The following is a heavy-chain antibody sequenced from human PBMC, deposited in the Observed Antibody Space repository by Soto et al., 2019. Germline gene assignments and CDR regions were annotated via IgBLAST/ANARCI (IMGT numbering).Heavy chain of an antibody. CDR1: GYTFTSYG. Sequence: GASVKVSCKASGYTFTSYGISWVRQAPGQGLELIGWISAYNGITNYAQKLQGRVTMTTDTSTSTAYMELRRLRSDVTAVYYFARCGESLLMVYVFDYWGQGTLVTVSS. D-gene: IGHD2-8*01. CDR3: ARCGESLLMVYVFDY. V-gene: IGHV1-18*01. J-gene: IGHJ4*02. CDR2: ISAYNGIT.